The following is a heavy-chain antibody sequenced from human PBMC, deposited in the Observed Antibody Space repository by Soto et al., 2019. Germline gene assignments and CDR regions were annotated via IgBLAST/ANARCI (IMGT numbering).Heavy chain of an antibody. D-gene: IGHD5-12*01. CDR3: THRGGGYNYDDF. V-gene: IGHV2-5*02. J-gene: IGHJ4*02. Sequence: QITLKESGPTLVKPTQTLTLTCTFSGFSLTTGGVGVGWIRQPPGKALEWLGVIYWDEEKRYNPSLKSRLTFTKDTSKKQVVLTMTNMDPVDTATYYCTHRGGGYNYDDFWGQGTLVTVSS. CDR1: GFSLTTGGVG. CDR2: IYWDEEK.